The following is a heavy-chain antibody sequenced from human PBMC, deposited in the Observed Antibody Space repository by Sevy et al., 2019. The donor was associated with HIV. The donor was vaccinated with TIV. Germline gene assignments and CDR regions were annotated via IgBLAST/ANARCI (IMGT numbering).Heavy chain of an antibody. J-gene: IGHJ4*02. Sequence: GGSLRLSCAASGFTFSTHAMHWVRQAPGKGLEWVAIISYDGNIEYYPDSVKGRFTISRDDSKNTLYLQMNSLRSEDTALYYCARDLGYGDTGYLPLFDNWGQGTLVTVSS. CDR2: ISYDGNIE. CDR1: GFTFSTHA. CDR3: ARDLGYGDTGYLPLFDN. V-gene: IGHV3-30-3*01. D-gene: IGHD3-9*01.